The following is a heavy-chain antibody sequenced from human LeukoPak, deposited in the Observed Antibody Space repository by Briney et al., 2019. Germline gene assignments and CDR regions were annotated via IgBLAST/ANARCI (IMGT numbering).Heavy chain of an antibody. CDR1: GGSISSYY. Sequence: SETLSLTCTVSGGSISSYYWSWIRQPAGKGLEWIGRIYTSGSTNYNPSLKSRVTMSVDTSKNQFSLKLSSVTAADTAVYYCARESGEYCSSTSCYRWGYYFDYWGQGTLVTVSS. CDR3: ARESGEYCSSTSCYRWGYYFDY. V-gene: IGHV4-4*07. CDR2: IYTSGST. J-gene: IGHJ4*02. D-gene: IGHD2-2*02.